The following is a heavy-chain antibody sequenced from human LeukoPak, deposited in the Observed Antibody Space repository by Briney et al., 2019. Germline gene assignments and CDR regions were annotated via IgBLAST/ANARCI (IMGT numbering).Heavy chain of an antibody. CDR1: GGPFISYA. CDR3: AGYSGSYPMDY. J-gene: IGHJ4*02. D-gene: IGHD1-26*01. CDR2: IIPIFGTA. Sequence: ASAKVSFKASGGPFISYAISWVRPAPGQGLEWRGGIIPIFGTANYAQKFQGRVTITADESTSTAYMELSSLRSEDTAVYYCAGYSGSYPMDYRGQGTLVTVSS. V-gene: IGHV1-69*01.